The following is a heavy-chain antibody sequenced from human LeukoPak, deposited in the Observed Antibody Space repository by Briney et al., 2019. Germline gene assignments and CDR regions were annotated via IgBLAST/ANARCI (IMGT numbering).Heavy chain of an antibody. CDR2: INHSGST. J-gene: IGHJ5*02. D-gene: IGHD6-13*01. Sequence: SETLSLTCAVYGGSFSGYYWSWIRQPPGKGLEWIGEINHSGSTNYNPSLKSRVTISVDTSKNQFSLKLSSVTAADTAVYYCAIARRSSSFYWFDPWAREPWSPSPQ. CDR1: GGSFSGYY. V-gene: IGHV4-34*01. CDR3: AIARRSSSFYWFDP.